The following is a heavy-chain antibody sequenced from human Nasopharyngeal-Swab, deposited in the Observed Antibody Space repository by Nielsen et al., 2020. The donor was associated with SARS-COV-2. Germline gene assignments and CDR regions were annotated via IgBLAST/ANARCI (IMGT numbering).Heavy chain of an antibody. Sequence: SETLSLTCTVSGGSTSSGTYYWSWIRQPAGKGLEWIGRFYTTGSIDYNPSLKSRVTISVDRSKNQFSLKLTSVTAADTAVYYCARSYCDSIRCANAFAIWGQGTMVTVSS. J-gene: IGHJ3*02. CDR1: GGSTSSGTYY. CDR2: FYTTGSI. V-gene: IGHV4-61*02. CDR3: ARSYCDSIRCANAFAI. D-gene: IGHD2/OR15-2a*01.